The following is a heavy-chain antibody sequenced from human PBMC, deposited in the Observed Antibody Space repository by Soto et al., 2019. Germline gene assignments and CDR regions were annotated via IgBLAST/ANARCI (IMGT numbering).Heavy chain of an antibody. CDR3: ARARSYGSGTYYFDS. V-gene: IGHV4-59*01. D-gene: IGHD3-10*01. J-gene: IGHJ4*02. CDR2: IFYSGST. CDR1: GGSISSYY. Sequence: QVQLQESGPGMVKPSETLSLTCTVSGGSISSYYWSWIRQPPGKGLEWIGYIFYSGSTDYNRSLKSRVTISVDTSKNQFSLKVTSVTAADTAVYYCARARSYGSGTYYFDSWGQGTLVTVSS.